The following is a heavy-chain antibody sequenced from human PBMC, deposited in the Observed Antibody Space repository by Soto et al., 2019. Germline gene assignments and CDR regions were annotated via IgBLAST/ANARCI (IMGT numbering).Heavy chain of an antibody. J-gene: IGHJ4*02. D-gene: IGHD6-13*01. V-gene: IGHV4-31*03. CDR2: IYYNGST. CDR3: ARYRVSVSWSKFDY. CDR1: GPTISSASYY. Sequence: QVLLQESGPRLMKASETLTLTCTVSGPTISSASYYWSWIRQRPGKGLEWVGNIYYNGSTYYSPSLKSRVTLWLDTSKNQFSLRLTSVTAADTAVYYSARYRVSVSWSKFDYWGEGTLVTVSS.